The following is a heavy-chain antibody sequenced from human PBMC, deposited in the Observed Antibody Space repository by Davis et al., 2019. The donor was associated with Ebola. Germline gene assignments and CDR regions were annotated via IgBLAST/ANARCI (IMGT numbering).Heavy chain of an antibody. D-gene: IGHD2-2*01. CDR2: INHSGST. CDR1: GGSFSGYY. J-gene: IGHJ2*01. V-gene: IGHV4-34*01. CDR3: ARDGFVVVPAAMEGPYWYFDL. Sequence: SETLSLTCAVYGGSFSGYYWSWIRQPPGKGLEWIGEINHSGSTNYNPSLKSRVTMSVDTSKNQFSLKLSSVTAADTAVYYCARDGFVVVPAAMEGPYWYFDLWGRGTLVTVSS.